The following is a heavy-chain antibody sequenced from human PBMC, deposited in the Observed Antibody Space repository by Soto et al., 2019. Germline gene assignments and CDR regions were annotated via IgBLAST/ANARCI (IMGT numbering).Heavy chain of an antibody. V-gene: IGHV3-66*01. CDR2: IYSGDNT. Sequence: EEQLVESGGGLVQPGGSLRLSCAASGLTVGRNYMSWARQAPGKGLEWVSVIYSGDNTYYADSVKGRFTISRDNSMNTMLLQMNSLRAEDTAVYYCARDRGGGECTGTSCYCLYMDVWGKGTTVTFSS. CDR1: GLTVGRNY. J-gene: IGHJ6*04. CDR3: ARDRGGGECTGTSCYCLYMDV. D-gene: IGHD2-2*01.